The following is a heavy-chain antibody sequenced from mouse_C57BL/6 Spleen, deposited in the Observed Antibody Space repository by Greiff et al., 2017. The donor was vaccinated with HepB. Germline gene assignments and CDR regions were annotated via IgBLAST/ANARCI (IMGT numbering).Heavy chain of an antibody. D-gene: IGHD2-4*01. CDR2: ISDGGSYT. Sequence: EVHLVESGGGLVKPGGSLKLSCAASGFTFSSYAMSWVRQTPEKRLEWVATISDGGSYTYYPDNVKGRFTISRDNAKNNLYLQMSHLKSEDTAMYYCARDRRGDYDVLFAYWGQGTLVTVSA. J-gene: IGHJ3*01. CDR1: GFTFSSYA. V-gene: IGHV5-4*01. CDR3: ARDRRGDYDVLFAY.